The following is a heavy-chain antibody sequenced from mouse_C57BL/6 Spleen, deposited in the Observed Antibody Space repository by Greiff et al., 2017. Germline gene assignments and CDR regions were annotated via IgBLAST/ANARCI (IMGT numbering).Heavy chain of an antibody. J-gene: IGHJ4*01. CDR2: IYPGDGDT. V-gene: IGHV1-82*01. D-gene: IGHD2-3*01. CDR3: ARKDGNPYAMDY. CDR1: GYAFSSSW. Sequence: VQLQQSGPELVKPGASVKISCKASGYAFSSSWMNWVKQRPGKGLEWIGRIYPGDGDTNYNGKFKGKATLTADKSSSTAYMQLSSLTSEDSAVYFCARKDGNPYAMDYWGQGTSVTVSS.